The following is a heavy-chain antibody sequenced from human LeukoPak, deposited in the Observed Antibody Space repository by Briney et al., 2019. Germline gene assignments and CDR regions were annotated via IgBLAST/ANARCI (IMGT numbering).Heavy chain of an antibody. J-gene: IGHJ4*02. V-gene: IGHV4-59*11. CDR2: IYYSGST. CDR1: GGSISSHY. CDR3: ARTGSPAHIGY. Sequence: SATLSLTCTVSGGSISSHYWSWIRQPPGKGLEWIGYIYYSGSTNYNPSLKSRVTISVDTSKSQFSLKLSSVTAADTAVYYCARTGSPAHIGYWGQGTLVTVSS.